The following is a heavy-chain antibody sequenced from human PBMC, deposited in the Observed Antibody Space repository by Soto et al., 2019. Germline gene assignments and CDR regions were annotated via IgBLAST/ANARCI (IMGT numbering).Heavy chain of an antibody. V-gene: IGHV4-59*01. CDR2: IYNGETT. J-gene: IGHJ5*02. CDR1: GASLSRFQ. D-gene: IGHD6-13*01. CDR3: ARASSMGQQLVGTFGWFDP. Sequence: SETLSLTYSASGASLSRFQWNWIRQSPGKGLEWIGHIYNGETTKYSPSLKSRVTISVDTSKNQFSLKLSSVTAADTAVYYCARASSMGQQLVGTFGWFDPWGQGTLVTVS.